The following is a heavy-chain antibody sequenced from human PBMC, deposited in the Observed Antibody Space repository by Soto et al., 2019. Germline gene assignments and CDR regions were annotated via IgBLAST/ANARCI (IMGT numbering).Heavy chain of an antibody. V-gene: IGHV4-4*07. CDR2: IYTSGST. CDR3: AREWRVITFGGVIVSWYFDY. J-gene: IGHJ4*02. Sequence: PSEALSVICNYSVGFISTQYRVLIGQPVVNGLEWIGRIYTSGSTNYNPSLKSRVTMSVDTSKNQFSLKLSSVTAADTAVYYCAREWRVITFGGVIVSWYFDYWGQGTMVPGSS. D-gene: IGHD3-16*02. CDR1: VGFISTQY.